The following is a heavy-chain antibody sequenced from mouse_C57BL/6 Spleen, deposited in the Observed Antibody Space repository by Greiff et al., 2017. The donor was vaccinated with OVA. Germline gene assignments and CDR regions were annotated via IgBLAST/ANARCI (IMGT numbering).Heavy chain of an antibody. CDR1: GYTFTSYW. D-gene: IGHD2-4*01. CDR3: ARTGDYDYLYFDY. V-gene: IGHV1-52*01. J-gene: IGHJ2*01. Sequence: QVQLQQPGAELVRPGSSVKLSCKASGYTFTSYWMPWVKQRPIQGLEWIGNIDPSDSETHYNQKFKDKATLTVDKSSSTAYMQLSSLTSEDSAVYYCARTGDYDYLYFDYWGQGTTLTVSS. CDR2: IDPSDSET.